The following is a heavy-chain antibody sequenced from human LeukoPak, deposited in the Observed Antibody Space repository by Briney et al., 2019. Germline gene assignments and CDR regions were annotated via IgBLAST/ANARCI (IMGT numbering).Heavy chain of an antibody. CDR1: GCSFHNCA. D-gene: IGHD5-12*01. CDR2: ISVVGDST. CDR3: AKTPQGYSAYYDY. Sequence: GWSLRLSCPASGCSFHNCALRGVHPAPRKGVEWVSSISVVGDSTFYADSVKGRFSISRDNSGNTLSLQMNSLGAQDTAVYFCAKTPQGYSAYYDYWGQGALVTVSS. V-gene: IGHV3-23*01. J-gene: IGHJ4*02.